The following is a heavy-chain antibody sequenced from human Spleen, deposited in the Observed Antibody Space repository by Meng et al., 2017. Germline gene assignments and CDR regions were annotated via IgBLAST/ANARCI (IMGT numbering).Heavy chain of an antibody. CDR2: IYPGDSDT. Sequence: GESLKISCKGSGYSFTSYWIGWVRQMPGKGLEWMGIIYPGDSDTRYSPSFQGQVTISADKSINTAYLQLSSLKASDTAKYYCARHPEMYDSSGYYWEDAFDIWGQGTRVTVSS. CDR3: ARHPEMYDSSGYYWEDAFDI. D-gene: IGHD3-22*01. V-gene: IGHV5-51*01. J-gene: IGHJ3*02. CDR1: GYSFTSYW.